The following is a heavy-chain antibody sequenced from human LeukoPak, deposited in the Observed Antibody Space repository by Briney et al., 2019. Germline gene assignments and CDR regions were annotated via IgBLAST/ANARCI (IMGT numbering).Heavy chain of an antibody. CDR1: GGSISSYY. D-gene: IGHD3-3*01. J-gene: IGHJ4*02. V-gene: IGHV4-59*01. Sequence: SETLSLTCTVSGGSISSYYWSWIRQPPGKGLEWIGYMYYSGSTNYNPSLKSRVTISVDTSKNQFSLKLSSVTAADTAVYYCVGSPTYYDFWSGYLRGFDYWGQGTLVTVSS. CDR3: VGSPTYYDFWSGYLRGFDY. CDR2: MYYSGST.